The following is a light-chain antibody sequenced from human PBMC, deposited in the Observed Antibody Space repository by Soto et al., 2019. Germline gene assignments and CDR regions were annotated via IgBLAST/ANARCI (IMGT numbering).Light chain of an antibody. CDR1: QSISSW. CDR2: DAS. J-gene: IGKJ1*01. V-gene: IGKV1-5*01. CDR3: QQYNSYPRT. Sequence: DIQMTQSPSTLSASVGDRVTITCRASQSISSWLAWYQQKPGKAPKLLIYDASSLESGVLSRFSGSASGTEFTLTISSLQPDDFATYYCQQYNSYPRTFGQGTKVEIK.